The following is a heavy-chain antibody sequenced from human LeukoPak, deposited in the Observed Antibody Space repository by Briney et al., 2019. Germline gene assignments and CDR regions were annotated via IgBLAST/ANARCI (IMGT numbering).Heavy chain of an antibody. Sequence: SETLSLTCTVSGGPISSYYWSWIRQPAGKGLEWIGRIYTSGSTNYNPSLKSRVTMSVDTSKNQFSLKLSSVTAADTAVYYCARVNYYYGSGLTYYYYMDVWGKGTTVTVSS. CDR3: ARVNYYYGSGLTYYYYMDV. V-gene: IGHV4-4*07. J-gene: IGHJ6*03. CDR2: IYTSGST. D-gene: IGHD3-10*01. CDR1: GGPISSYY.